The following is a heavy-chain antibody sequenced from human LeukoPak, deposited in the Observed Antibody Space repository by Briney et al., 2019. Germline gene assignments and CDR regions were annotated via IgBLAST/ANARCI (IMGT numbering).Heavy chain of an antibody. CDR3: AKGEYSSSGAFDY. CDR1: GFTFSSYA. CDR2: ISGSGGST. D-gene: IGHD6-6*01. Sequence: GGSLRLSCAASGFTFSSYAMSWVRPAPGKGLEWVSAISGSGGSTYYADSVKGRFTISRDNSKNTLYLQMNSLRAEDTAVYYCAKGEYSSSGAFDYWGQGTLVTVSS. J-gene: IGHJ4*02. V-gene: IGHV3-23*01.